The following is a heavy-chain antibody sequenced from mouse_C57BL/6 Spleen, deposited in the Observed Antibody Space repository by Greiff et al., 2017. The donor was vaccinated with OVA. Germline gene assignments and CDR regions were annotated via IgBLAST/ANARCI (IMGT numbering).Heavy chain of an antibody. V-gene: IGHV5-17*01. Sequence: EVKVVESGGGLVKPGGSLKLSCAASGFTFRDYGMHWVRQAPEKGLEWVAYISSGSSTIYYADTVKGRFTISRDNAKNTLFLQMTSLRSEDTAMYYCARKWLLHYAMDYWGQGTSVTVSS. D-gene: IGHD2-3*01. J-gene: IGHJ4*01. CDR1: GFTFRDYG. CDR3: ARKWLLHYAMDY. CDR2: ISSGSSTI.